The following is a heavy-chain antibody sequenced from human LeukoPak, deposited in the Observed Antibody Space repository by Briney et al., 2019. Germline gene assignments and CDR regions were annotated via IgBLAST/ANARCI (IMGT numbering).Heavy chain of an antibody. CDR2: INPNSGGT. D-gene: IGHD3-22*01. V-gene: IGHV1-2*02. CDR3: VRAPTIIRTPPRSPLDI. Sequence: ASVKVSCKASGYTFTGYYMHWVRQAPGQGLEWMGWINPNSGGTNYAQKSQGRVTMTRDTSISTAYMELSRLRSDDTAVYYCVRAPTIIRTPPRSPLDIWGRGTMVTVSS. CDR1: GYTFTGYY. J-gene: IGHJ3*02.